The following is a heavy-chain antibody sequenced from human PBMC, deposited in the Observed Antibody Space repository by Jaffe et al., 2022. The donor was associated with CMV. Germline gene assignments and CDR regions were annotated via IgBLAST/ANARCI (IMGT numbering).Heavy chain of an antibody. CDR3: AKEEGGIVVVPAAIGYGDYNLYYYGMDV. J-gene: IGHJ6*02. CDR2: ISGSGGST. D-gene: IGHD2-2*02. Sequence: EVQLLESGGGLVQPGGSLRLSCAASGFTFSSYAMSWVRQAPGKGLEWVSAISGSGGSTYYADSVKGRFTISRDNSKNTLYLQMNSLRAEDTAVYYCAKEEGGIVVVPAAIGYGDYNLYYYGMDVWGQGTTVTVSS. CDR1: GFTFSSYA. V-gene: IGHV3-23*01.